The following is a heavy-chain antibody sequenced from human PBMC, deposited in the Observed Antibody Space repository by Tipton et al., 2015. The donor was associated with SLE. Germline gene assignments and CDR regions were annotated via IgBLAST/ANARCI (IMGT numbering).Heavy chain of an antibody. D-gene: IGHD6-13*01. CDR2: IYYSGST. CDR3: ARDQGSSSGIQH. CDR1: GFTFSSYS. V-gene: IGHV4-39*07. J-gene: IGHJ1*01. Sequence: LRLSCAASGFTFSSYSMNWIRQPPGKGLEWIGSIYYSGSTYYNPSLKSRVTISVDTSKNQFSLKLSSVTAAVTAVYYCARDQGSSSGIQHWGQGTLVTVSS.